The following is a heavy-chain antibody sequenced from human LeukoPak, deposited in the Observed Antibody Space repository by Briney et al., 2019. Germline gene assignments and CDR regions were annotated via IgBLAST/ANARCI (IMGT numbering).Heavy chain of an antibody. CDR1: GFTFTSYS. J-gene: IGHJ4*02. D-gene: IGHD1-26*01. CDR3: AKGGKWDVTPFDY. V-gene: IGHV3-23*01. CDR2: VSGGGGST. Sequence: GSLRLSCAASGFTFTSYSMNWVRQAPGKGLEWVSTVSGGGGSTYYADSVKGRFTISRDNSKNTLYLQVNSLRAEDTAVYYCAKGGKWDVTPFDYWGQGTLVTVSS.